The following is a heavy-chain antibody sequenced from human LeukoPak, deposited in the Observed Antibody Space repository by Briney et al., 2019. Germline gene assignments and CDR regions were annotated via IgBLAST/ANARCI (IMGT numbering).Heavy chain of an antibody. V-gene: IGHV3-64*01. CDR2: ITSNGDNT. D-gene: IGHD3-3*01. J-gene: IGHJ4*02. CDR3: ARDRMGVGDY. CDR1: GFPFSIYT. Sequence: GGTLRLSCAASGFPFSIYTLHWGRQAPGKGLGYVSSITSNGDNTYYANSVEGRFTISRDNSKNTLYLEMGSLRAEDMAVYYCARDRMGVGDYWGQGTLVTVSS.